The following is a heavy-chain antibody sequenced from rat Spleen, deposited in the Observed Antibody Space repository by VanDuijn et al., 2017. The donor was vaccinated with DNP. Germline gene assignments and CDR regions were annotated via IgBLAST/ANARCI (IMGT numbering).Heavy chain of an antibody. CDR3: SIDYYSASFDY. J-gene: IGHJ2*01. V-gene: IGHV5-17*01. Sequence: EVQLVESGGGLVQPGNSLKLSCAASGFTFSDYAMAWVRQSPKKGLEWVATIIYDGSSTYYRDSVKGRFTISRDNAKSTLYLQMDSLRSEDTATYYCSIDYYSASFDYWGQGVMVIVSS. CDR1: GFTFSDYA. CDR2: IIYDGSST. D-gene: IGHD1-1*01.